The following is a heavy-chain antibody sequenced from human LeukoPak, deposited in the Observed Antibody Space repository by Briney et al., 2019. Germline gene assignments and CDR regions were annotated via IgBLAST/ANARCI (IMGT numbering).Heavy chain of an antibody. CDR2: ISGSGNRT. J-gene: IGHJ4*02. Sequence: GGSLRLSCAASGFTFSSYAMSWVRQAPGKGLEWVSSISGSGNRTYYADSVKGRFTISRDNSKNTLYLQMNSLRAEDTAVYYCAKETCSGYSCYIFDYWGQGTLVTVSS. CDR3: AKETCSGYSCYIFDY. D-gene: IGHD2-15*01. V-gene: IGHV3-23*01. CDR1: GFTFSSYA.